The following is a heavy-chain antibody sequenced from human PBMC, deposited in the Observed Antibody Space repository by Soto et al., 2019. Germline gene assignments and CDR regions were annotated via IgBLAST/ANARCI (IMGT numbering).Heavy chain of an antibody. CDR3: AKDGHSSSWYPLRHNWFDP. V-gene: IGHV3-9*01. J-gene: IGHJ5*02. D-gene: IGHD6-13*01. Sequence: EVQLVESGGGLVQPGRSLRLSCAASGFTFDDYAMHWVRQAPGKGLEWVSRISWNSGSIGYADSVKGRFTISRDNAKNSLYLQMNSLRAEDTALYYCAKDGHSSSWYPLRHNWFDPWGQGTLVTVSS. CDR2: ISWNSGSI. CDR1: GFTFDDYA.